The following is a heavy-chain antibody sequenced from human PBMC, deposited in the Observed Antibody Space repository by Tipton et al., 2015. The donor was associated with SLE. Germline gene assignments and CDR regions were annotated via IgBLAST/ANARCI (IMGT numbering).Heavy chain of an antibody. J-gene: IGHJ4*02. CDR1: GYSFTRYW. CDR2: IYPGDSDT. D-gene: IGHD6-13*01. V-gene: IGHV5-51*03. Sequence: QSGPEVKKPGESLKISCKASGYSFTRYWIGWVRQMPGKGPEWMGIIYPGDSDTKYRPSFQGQVTISADKSISTAYLQWSSLKASDTAMYYCARAAAGASLDYWGQGTLVTVSS. CDR3: ARAAAGASLDY.